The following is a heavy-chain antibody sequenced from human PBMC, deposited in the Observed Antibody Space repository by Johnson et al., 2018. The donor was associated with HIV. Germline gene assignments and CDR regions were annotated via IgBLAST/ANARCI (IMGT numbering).Heavy chain of an antibody. CDR1: GFTLSKYA. CDR2: ISFDGSNK. D-gene: IGHD6-13*01. V-gene: IGHV3-30*04. J-gene: IGHJ3*02. Sequence: QVPLVESGGGVVQPGRSLRLSCAASGFTLSKYAMHWVRQAPGKGLEWVAVISFDGSNKYNADSVKGRFIISRDNSQNTRSRQMHSLRAEDTAVYYCARERARQELGLNGAFDIWGQGTTVSVS. CDR3: ARERARQELGLNGAFDI.